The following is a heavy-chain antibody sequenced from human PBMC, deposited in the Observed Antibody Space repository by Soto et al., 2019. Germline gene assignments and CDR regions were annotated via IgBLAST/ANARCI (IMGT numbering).Heavy chain of an antibody. CDR2: IYYSGST. D-gene: IGHD2-21*01. Sequence: SEILSLTCTVSGGSISSYYWSWIRQPPGKGLEWIGYIYYSGSTNYNPSLKSRVTISVDTSKNQFSLKLSSVTAADTAVYYCARGLLMARPFDYWGQGTLVTVSS. V-gene: IGHV4-59*01. CDR1: GGSISSYY. CDR3: ARGLLMARPFDY. J-gene: IGHJ4*02.